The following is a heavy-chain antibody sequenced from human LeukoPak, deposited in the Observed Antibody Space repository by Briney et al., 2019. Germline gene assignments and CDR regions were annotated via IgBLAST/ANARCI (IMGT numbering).Heavy chain of an antibody. V-gene: IGHV1-58*01. Sequence: GTSVKVSCKASGFTFTNSAVQWVRQARGQRLEWMGWIVVDSGNTNYAQKFQERVTITRDMSTSTAYMVLSSLRSEDTAVYYCAAGYCTGGSCYPHYYYGMDVWGQGTTVTVSS. J-gene: IGHJ6*02. CDR1: GFTFTNSA. CDR3: AAGYCTGGSCYPHYYYGMDV. D-gene: IGHD2-15*01. CDR2: IVVDSGNT.